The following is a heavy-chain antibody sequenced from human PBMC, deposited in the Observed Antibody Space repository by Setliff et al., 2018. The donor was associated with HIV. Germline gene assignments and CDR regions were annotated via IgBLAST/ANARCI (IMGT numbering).Heavy chain of an antibody. J-gene: IGHJ6*03. CDR1: GGSFSEYY. CDR3: ASGATLLPGYSDRWEYFYMDV. D-gene: IGHD5-12*01. CDR2: INHSGST. V-gene: IGHV4-34*01. Sequence: PSETLSLTCAVYGGSFSEYYWSWIRQSPGKGLEWIGEINHSGSTHYNPPLKSRATISVDTSKNQFSLRLNSVTAADTAVYYCASGATLLPGYSDRWEYFYMDVWGKGTTVTVSS.